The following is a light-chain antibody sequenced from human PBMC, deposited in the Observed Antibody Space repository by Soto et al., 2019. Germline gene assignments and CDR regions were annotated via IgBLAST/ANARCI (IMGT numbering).Light chain of an antibody. CDR3: QQYNSYSAWT. J-gene: IGKJ1*01. CDR1: QSISSY. V-gene: IGKV1-5*01. Sequence: DIQMTQSPSSLSASVGDRVTIAFLASQSISSYLNWYQQKPGKAPKLLIYDASSLESGVPSRFSGSGSGTEFTLTISSLQPDDFATYYCQQYNSYSAWTFGQGTKVDI. CDR2: DAS.